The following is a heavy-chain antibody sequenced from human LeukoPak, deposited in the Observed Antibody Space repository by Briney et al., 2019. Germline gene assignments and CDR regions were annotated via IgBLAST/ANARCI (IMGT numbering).Heavy chain of an antibody. V-gene: IGHV4-34*01. CDR2: INHSGST. D-gene: IGHD2-15*01. CDR1: GGSFSGYY. J-gene: IGHJ4*02. CDR3: ARVINCSGGSCYGYYFDY. Sequence: SETLSLTCAVYGGSFSGYYWSWIRQPPGKGLEWIGEINHSGSTNYNPSLKSRVTISVDTSKNQFSLKLSSVTAADTAVYYCARVINCSGGSCYGYYFDYWGQGTLVTVSS.